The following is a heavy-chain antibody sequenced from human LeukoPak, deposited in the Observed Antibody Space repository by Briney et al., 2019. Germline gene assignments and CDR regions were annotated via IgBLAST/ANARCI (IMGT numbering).Heavy chain of an antibody. CDR3: AREDRHMNWFDP. CDR1: GYTFTNYG. J-gene: IGHJ5*02. V-gene: IGHV1-18*01. CDR2: ISAYNGNT. Sequence: ASVKVSCKASGYTFTNYGISWVRQAPGQGLEWMGWISAYNGNTNYAQKLQGRVTMTTDTSTSTAYMELRSLRSDDTAVYFCAREDRHMNWFDPWGPGTLVTVSS.